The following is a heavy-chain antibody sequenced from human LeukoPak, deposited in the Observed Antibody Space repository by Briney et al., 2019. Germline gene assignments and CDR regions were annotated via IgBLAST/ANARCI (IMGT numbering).Heavy chain of an antibody. J-gene: IGHJ4*02. CDR2: IYYSGST. V-gene: IGHV4-39*01. CDR3: ARLRDYYDSSGYAVDY. CDR1: GGSISSSSYY. D-gene: IGHD3-22*01. Sequence: PSETLSLTCTVSGGSISSSSYYWGWIRQPPGKGLEWIGSIYYSGSTYYNPSLKSRVTISVDTSKNQFSLKLSSVTAADTAVYYCARLRDYYDSSGYAVDYWGQGTLVTVSS.